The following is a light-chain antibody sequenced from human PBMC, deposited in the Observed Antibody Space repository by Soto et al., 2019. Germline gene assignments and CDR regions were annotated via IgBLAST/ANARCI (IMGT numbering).Light chain of an antibody. Sequence: QSALTQPASVSGSPGQSITISCTGTNSDVGGYNYVSWYQQNPGKAPKLMIYEVSNRPSAVSNRFSGSKSGSTDSLTISGLQAEDEADYYCSSYTSSSTMVFGGGTKVTVL. CDR3: SSYTSSSTMV. CDR1: NSDVGGYNY. J-gene: IGLJ2*01. CDR2: EVS. V-gene: IGLV2-14*01.